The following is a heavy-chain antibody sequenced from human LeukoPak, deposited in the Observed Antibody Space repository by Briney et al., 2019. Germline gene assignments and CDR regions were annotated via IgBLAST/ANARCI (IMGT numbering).Heavy chain of an antibody. J-gene: IGHJ4*02. Sequence: GGSLRLSCAASGFTFSSYAMHWVRQAPGKGLEWVAVISYDGSNKYYADSVKGRFTISRDNAKNSLYLQMNSLRAEDTAVYYCARGRTATRPFDYWGQGTLVTVSS. CDR1: GFTFSSYA. D-gene: IGHD6-25*01. V-gene: IGHV3-30-3*01. CDR3: ARGRTATRPFDY. CDR2: ISYDGSNK.